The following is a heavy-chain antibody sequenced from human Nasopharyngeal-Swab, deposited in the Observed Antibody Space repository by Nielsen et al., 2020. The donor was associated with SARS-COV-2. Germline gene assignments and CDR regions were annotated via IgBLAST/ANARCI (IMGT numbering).Heavy chain of an antibody. CDR2: IYYSGST. J-gene: IGHJ4*02. Sequence: GSLRLSCTVSGGSISSYYWSWIRQPPGKGLEWIGYIYYSGSTNYNPSLKSRVTISVDTSKNQFSLKLSSVTAADTAVYYCARESYYDSSGYRRVFDYWGQGTLGTVSS. CDR1: GGSISSYY. V-gene: IGHV4-59*01. D-gene: IGHD3-22*01. CDR3: ARESYYDSSGYRRVFDY.